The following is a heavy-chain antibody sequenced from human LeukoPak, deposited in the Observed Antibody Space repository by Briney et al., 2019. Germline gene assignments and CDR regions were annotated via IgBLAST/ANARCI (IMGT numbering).Heavy chain of an antibody. V-gene: IGHV3-7*03. CDR1: GFTFSSYW. J-gene: IGHJ6*02. CDR3: ARDSGPGTTSPHYYGMDV. Sequence: GSLSLSCAASGFTFSSYWMSWVRQAPGKGLEWVANIKQDGSEKYYVDSVKGRFTISRDNAKNSLYLQMNSLRAEDTAVYYCARDSGPGTTSPHYYGMDVWGQGTTVTVSS. CDR2: IKQDGSEK. D-gene: IGHD1-7*01.